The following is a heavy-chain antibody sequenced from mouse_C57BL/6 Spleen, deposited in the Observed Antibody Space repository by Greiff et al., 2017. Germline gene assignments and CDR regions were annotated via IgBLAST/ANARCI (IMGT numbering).Heavy chain of an antibody. CDR2: IHPNSGST. J-gene: IGHJ2*01. D-gene: IGHD1-1*01. CDR3: ARDITTVVAKD. CDR1: GYTFTSYW. Sequence: QVQLQQPGAELVKPGASVQLSCKASGYTFTSYWMHWVKQRPGQGLEWIGMIHPNSGSTNYNEKFKSKATLTVDKSSSTAYMQLSSLTSEDSAVYYCARDITTVVAKDWGQGTTLTVSS. V-gene: IGHV1-64*01.